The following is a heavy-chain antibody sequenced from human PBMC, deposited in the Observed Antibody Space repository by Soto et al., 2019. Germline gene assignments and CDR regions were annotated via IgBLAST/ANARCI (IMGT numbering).Heavy chain of an antibody. CDR2: INPLPTSGST. CDR1: GYIFNNYY. D-gene: IGHD6-13*01. Sequence: QVQLVLSGDEVKKPGASVKVSCKASGYIFNNYYIHWVRQAPGQGLEWMAIINPLPTSGSTNYAQKFQGGVTVTRDTSTSTVYLELSSLSSDETAVYYCARDLAAAAYWGQGTLVTVSS. V-gene: IGHV1-46*02. CDR3: ARDLAAAAY. J-gene: IGHJ4*02.